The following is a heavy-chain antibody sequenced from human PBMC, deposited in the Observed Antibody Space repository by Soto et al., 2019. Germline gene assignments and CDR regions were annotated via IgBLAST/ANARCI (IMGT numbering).Heavy chain of an antibody. V-gene: IGHV3-72*01. Sequence: EVQLVESGGGLVQPTGSLRLSCAASGFTLSNHYMDWVRQAPGKGLEWVGRSRNKPNGYTTDYGASVKGRFIISRDDSKNSLYLEMNDLKTEDTALYYWVRVRPGDSFDNWGRGTLVTVSA. D-gene: IGHD4-17*01. CDR1: GFTLSNHY. J-gene: IGHJ4*01. CDR2: SRNKPNGYTT. CDR3: VRVRPGDSFDN.